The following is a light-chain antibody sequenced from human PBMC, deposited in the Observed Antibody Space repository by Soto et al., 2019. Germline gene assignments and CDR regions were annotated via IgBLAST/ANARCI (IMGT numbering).Light chain of an antibody. J-gene: IGLJ2*01. V-gene: IGLV2-23*03. Sequence: QSALTQPASVSGSPGQSITISCIGTSSDVGNYNLVSWYQQHPGKAPKLMIYEGSKRPSGVSNRFSGSKSGNTASLTISGLQAEDEADYYCCSYAGSSTFVLFGGGTQLTVL. CDR1: SSDVGNYNL. CDR2: EGS. CDR3: CSYAGSSTFVL.